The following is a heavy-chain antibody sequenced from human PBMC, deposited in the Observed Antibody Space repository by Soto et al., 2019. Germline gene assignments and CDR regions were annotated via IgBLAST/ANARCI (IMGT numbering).Heavy chain of an antibody. V-gene: IGHV5-51*01. CDR3: ARLVIRGVISYYYYGMAV. CDR1: GYSFTSYW. Sequence: PGESLKISCKGSGYSFTSYWIGWVRQMPGKGLEWMGIIYPGDSDTRYSPSFQGQVTISADKSISTAYLQWSSLKASDTAMYYCARLVIRGVISYYYYGMAVWGQGTTVTVSS. CDR2: IYPGDSDT. D-gene: IGHD3-10*01. J-gene: IGHJ6*02.